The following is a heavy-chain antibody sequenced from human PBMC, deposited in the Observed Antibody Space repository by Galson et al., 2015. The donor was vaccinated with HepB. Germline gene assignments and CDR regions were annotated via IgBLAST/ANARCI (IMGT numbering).Heavy chain of an antibody. Sequence: SVKVSCKASGYTFTGYYMHWVRQAPGQGLEWMGRINPNSGGTNYAQKFQGRVTMTRDTSISTAYMELSRLRSDDTAVYYCARDTGYCSGGSCPYFDYWGQGTLVTVSS. CDR3: ARDTGYCSGGSCPYFDY. CDR1: GYTFTGYY. J-gene: IGHJ4*02. D-gene: IGHD2-15*01. CDR2: INPNSGGT. V-gene: IGHV1-2*06.